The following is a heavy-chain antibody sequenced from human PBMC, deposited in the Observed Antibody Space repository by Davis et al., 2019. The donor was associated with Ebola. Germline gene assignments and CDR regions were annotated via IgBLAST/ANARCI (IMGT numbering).Heavy chain of an antibody. Sequence: AASVKVSCKASGYTFTSYGISWVRQAPGQGLEWMGWISAYNGNTNYAQKLQGRVTMTRDTSTSTVYMELSSLRSEDTAVYYCASGYSGYGIDYWGQGTLVTVSS. D-gene: IGHD5-12*01. CDR3: ASGYSGYGIDY. CDR2: ISAYNGNT. V-gene: IGHV1-18*01. CDR1: GYTFTSYG. J-gene: IGHJ4*02.